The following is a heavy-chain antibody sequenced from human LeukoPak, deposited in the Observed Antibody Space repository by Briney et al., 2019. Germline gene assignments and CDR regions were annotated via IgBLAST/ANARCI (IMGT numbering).Heavy chain of an antibody. Sequence: PSETLSLTCAVSGYSISSGYYWGWIRQPPGKGLEWIGSIYHSGSTYYNPSLKSRVTISVDTSKNQFSLKLSSVTAADTAVYHCARRGVRGLPSDYWGQGTLVTVSS. CDR1: GYSISSGYY. V-gene: IGHV4-38-2*01. CDR3: ARRGVRGLPSDY. J-gene: IGHJ4*02. D-gene: IGHD3-10*01. CDR2: IYHSGST.